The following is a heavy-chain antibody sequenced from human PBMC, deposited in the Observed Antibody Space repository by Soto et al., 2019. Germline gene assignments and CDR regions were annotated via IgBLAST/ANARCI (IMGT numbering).Heavy chain of an antibody. Sequence: SETLSLTCTVSGGSISSYYWSWIRQPPGEGLEWIGYIYYSGSTNYNPSLKSRVTISVDTSKNQFSLKLSSVTAADTAVYYCARGAGSSGYYYFDYWGQGTLVTVSS. J-gene: IGHJ4*02. CDR1: GGSISSYY. D-gene: IGHD3-22*01. CDR3: ARGAGSSGYYYFDY. CDR2: IYYSGST. V-gene: IGHV4-59*01.